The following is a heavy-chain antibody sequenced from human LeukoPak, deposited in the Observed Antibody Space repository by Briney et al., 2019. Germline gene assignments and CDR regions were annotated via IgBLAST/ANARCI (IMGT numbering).Heavy chain of an antibody. CDR1: GGSISSYY. CDR2: IYYSGST. J-gene: IGHJ6*03. D-gene: IGHD2-21*02. CDR3: ARRDCGGDCYQPDYYYYYMDV. V-gene: IGHV4-59*08. Sequence: SETLSLTCTVSGGSISSYYWSWIRQPPGKGLEWIGYIYYSGSTNYKPSLKSRVTISVVTSKNQFSLKLSSVTAADTAVYYCARRDCGGDCYQPDYYYYYMDVWGKGTTVTVSS.